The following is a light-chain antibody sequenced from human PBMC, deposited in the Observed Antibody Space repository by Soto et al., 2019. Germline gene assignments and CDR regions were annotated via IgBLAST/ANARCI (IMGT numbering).Light chain of an antibody. J-gene: IGKJ1*01. CDR1: QSVSDN. Sequence: EIVMTQSPATLSVFPGERATLSCRASQSVSDNVAWHQQEHGQASRLLGYGACPRATGIPARFSGSWSGTVFTLPISSLQSGDCGGYFCQRYNNWPRWAFG. V-gene: IGKV3-15*01. CDR3: QRYNNWPRWA. CDR2: GAC.